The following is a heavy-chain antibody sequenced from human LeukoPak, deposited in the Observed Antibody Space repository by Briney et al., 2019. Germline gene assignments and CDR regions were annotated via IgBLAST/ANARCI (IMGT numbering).Heavy chain of an antibody. J-gene: IGHJ3*02. CDR2: IYYSGST. V-gene: IGHV4-59*11. Sequence: SETLSLACTASGGSISSHYWSWIRQPPGKGLEWIGYIYYSGSTNYNPYLKSRVTISVDTSKNQFSLKLSSVTAADTAVYYCARVDYYDSSGLVAFDIWGQGTMVTVSS. CDR1: GGSISSHY. CDR3: ARVDYYDSSGLVAFDI. D-gene: IGHD3-22*01.